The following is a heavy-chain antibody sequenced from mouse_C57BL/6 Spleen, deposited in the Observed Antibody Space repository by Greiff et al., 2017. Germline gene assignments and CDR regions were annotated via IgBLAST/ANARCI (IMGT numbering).Heavy chain of an antibody. CDR3: ARYDGSSYFDV. D-gene: IGHD1-1*01. CDR1: GYTFTSYW. J-gene: IGHJ1*03. V-gene: IGHV1-59*01. Sequence: QVQLQQPGAELVRPGTSVKLSCKASGYTFTSYWMHWVKQRPGQGLEWIGVIDPSDSYTNYNQKFKGKATLTADKSSSTAYMQFSSLTSEDSAIYYCARYDGSSYFDVWGTGTTVTVSS. CDR2: IDPSDSYT.